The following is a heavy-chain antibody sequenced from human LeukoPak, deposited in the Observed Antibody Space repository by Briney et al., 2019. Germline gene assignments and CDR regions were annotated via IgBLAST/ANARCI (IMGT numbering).Heavy chain of an antibody. CDR1: GGSFSGYY. D-gene: IGHD3-16*02. CDR2: INHSGST. J-gene: IGHJ4*02. V-gene: IGHV4-34*01. Sequence: SETLSLTCAVYGGSFSGYYWSWIRQPPGKGLEWTGEINHSGSTNYNPSLKSRVTISVDTSKNQFSLKLSSVTAADTAVYYCAQALPPGYWGQGTLVTVSS. CDR3: AQALPPGY.